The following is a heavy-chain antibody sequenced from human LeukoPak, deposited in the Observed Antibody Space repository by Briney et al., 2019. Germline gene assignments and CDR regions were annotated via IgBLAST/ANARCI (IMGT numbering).Heavy chain of an antibody. V-gene: IGHV1-2*02. CDR3: ARTYTAVHYFDY. CDR1: GYTFTGYY. Sequence: ASVKVSCKASGYTFTGYYMHWVRQAPGQGLGWMGWINPNSGGTNYAQKFQGGVTMTRDTSISTAYMELSRLTSDDTALYYCARTYTAVHYFDYWGQGTLVTVSS. CDR2: INPNSGGT. J-gene: IGHJ4*02. D-gene: IGHD2-21*02.